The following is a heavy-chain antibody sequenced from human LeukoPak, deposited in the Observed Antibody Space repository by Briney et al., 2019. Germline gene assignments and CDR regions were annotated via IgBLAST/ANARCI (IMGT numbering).Heavy chain of an antibody. CDR3: AKEYYYGSGTYYNVDY. CDR2: ISGSGGRT. J-gene: IGHJ4*02. D-gene: IGHD3-10*01. Sequence: GGSLRLSCAASGFTFSNYAMSWVRQAPGKGLEWVSAISGSGGRTYYADSVKGRFTLSRDNTKNTLYLQMNSLRAEDTAVYYCAKEYYYGSGTYYNVDYWGQGTLVTVSS. V-gene: IGHV3-23*01. CDR1: GFTFSNYA.